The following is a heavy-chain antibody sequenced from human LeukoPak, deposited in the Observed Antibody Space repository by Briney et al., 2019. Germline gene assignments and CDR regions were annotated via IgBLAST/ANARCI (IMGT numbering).Heavy chain of an antibody. D-gene: IGHD2-21*02. Sequence: SETLSLTCTVSGGSIGGDYWSWIRQPPGKGLEWIGHMFNGGSTEYNPSLESRASITLDSSKNQFSLKLSSVTAADTAMYYCANTTAFRFDPWGQGTLVTVSS. J-gene: IGHJ5*02. CDR2: MFNGGST. V-gene: IGHV4-59*03. CDR1: GGSIGGDY. CDR3: ANTTAFRFDP.